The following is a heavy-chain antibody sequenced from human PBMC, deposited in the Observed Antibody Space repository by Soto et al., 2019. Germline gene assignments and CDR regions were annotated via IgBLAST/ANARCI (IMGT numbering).Heavy chain of an antibody. V-gene: IGHV4-34*01. CDR3: ARGGFECGSGVGAFDI. Sequence: SETLSLTCAVYGGSFSGYYWSWIRQPPGKGLEWIGEINHSGSTNYNPSLKSRVTISVDTSKNQFSLKLSSVTAADTAVYYCARGGFECGSGVGAFDIWGQGTMVT. CDR2: INHSGST. CDR1: GGSFSGYY. J-gene: IGHJ3*02. D-gene: IGHD5-12*01.